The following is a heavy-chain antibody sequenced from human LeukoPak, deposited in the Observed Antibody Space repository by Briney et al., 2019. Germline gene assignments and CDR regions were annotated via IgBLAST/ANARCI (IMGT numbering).Heavy chain of an antibody. CDR2: INTKNGAT. CDR1: GYIFTGYY. V-gene: IGHV1-2*02. J-gene: IGHJ6*03. Sequence: ASVKLSCKASGYIFTGYYIHWVRQAPGQGLGWMGWINTKNGATNYAQKFPGRVTMTRDTSITTTYMELSRLRSDDTAVYFCARGYNWNFLYYYFYMDVWGKGTTVTVSS. CDR3: ARGYNWNFLYYYFYMDV. D-gene: IGHD1-7*01.